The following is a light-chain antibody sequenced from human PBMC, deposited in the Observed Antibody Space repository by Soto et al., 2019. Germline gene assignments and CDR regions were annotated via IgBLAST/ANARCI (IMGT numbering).Light chain of an antibody. CDR3: QQANTFPRT. J-gene: IGKJ4*01. CDR1: QDISRW. CDR2: ATS. Sequence: DIQMTQSPSSVSASVGDRVIITCRASQDISRWLAWYQQKPGRAPQLLIYATSNLQSGVPSRFSGSGSGTDFTLTISNLHPEDFATYYCQQANTFPRTLGEGTKVDIK. V-gene: IGKV1-12*01.